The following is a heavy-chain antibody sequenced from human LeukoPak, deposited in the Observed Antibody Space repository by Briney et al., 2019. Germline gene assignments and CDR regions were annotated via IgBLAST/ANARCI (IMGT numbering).Heavy chain of an antibody. Sequence: PGGSLRLSCAASGFTFSDYYMSWIRQAPGKGLEWISYISGSGRTIHYADSVKGRLTISRDNAKNSLYLQMNSLRAEDTAVYYCARDYYDSSGSAYWGQGTLVTVSS. V-gene: IGHV3-11*04. CDR3: ARDYYDSSGSAY. J-gene: IGHJ4*02. CDR2: ISGSGRTI. CDR1: GFTFSDYY. D-gene: IGHD3-22*01.